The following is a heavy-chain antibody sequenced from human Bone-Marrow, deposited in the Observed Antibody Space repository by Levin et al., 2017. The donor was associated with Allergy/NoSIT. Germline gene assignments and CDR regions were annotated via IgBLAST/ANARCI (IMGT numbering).Heavy chain of an antibody. V-gene: IGHV1-24*01. Sequence: VASVKVSCRVSGYTFTEVSMQWVRQSPGKGLEWIGGYDPENAETIYGQNFQGRVTMTEDTSRDTAYMELTRLSFDDTAVYYCARGVMIRLGGVIASYALDVWGQGTTVTVSS. CDR2: YDPENAET. CDR3: ARGVMIRLGGVIASYALDV. D-gene: IGHD3-16*02. CDR1: GYTFTEVS. J-gene: IGHJ6*02.